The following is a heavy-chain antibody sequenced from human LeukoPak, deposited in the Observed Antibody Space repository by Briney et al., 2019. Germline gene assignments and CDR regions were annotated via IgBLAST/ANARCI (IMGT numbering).Heavy chain of an antibody. D-gene: IGHD2-21*02. CDR2: MNPNSGNT. CDR3: ARTVVVTAIPYYYYYMDV. Sequence: ASVKVSCKASGYTFTSYDINWVRQATGQGLEWMGWMNPNSGNTGYAQKFQGRVTITADESTSTAYMELSSLRSEDTAVYYCARTVVVTAIPYYYYYMDVWGKGTTVTISS. J-gene: IGHJ6*03. V-gene: IGHV1-8*01. CDR1: GYTFTSYD.